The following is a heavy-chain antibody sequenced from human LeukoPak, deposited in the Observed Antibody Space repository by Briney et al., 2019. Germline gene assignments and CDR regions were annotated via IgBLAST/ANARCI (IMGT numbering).Heavy chain of an antibody. CDR1: GYTFTSYG. CDR2: IIPIFGTA. CDR3: ARAGIVGTTFDY. V-gene: IGHV1-69*13. J-gene: IGHJ4*02. D-gene: IGHD1-26*01. Sequence: GASVKVSCKASGYTFTSYGISWVRQAPGQGLEWMGGIIPIFGTANYAQKFQGRVTITADESTSTAYMELSSLRSEDTAVYYCARAGIVGTTFDYWGQGTLVTVSS.